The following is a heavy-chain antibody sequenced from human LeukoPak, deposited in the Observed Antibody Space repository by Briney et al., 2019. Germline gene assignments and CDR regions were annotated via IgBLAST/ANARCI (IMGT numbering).Heavy chain of an antibody. J-gene: IGHJ4*02. D-gene: IGHD2-15*01. Sequence: ASVRVSCKASGYTFTSYGISWVRQAPGQGLEWMGWISAYNGTTNYAQKLQGRVTMTTDTPTSTAYMELRSLRSDDTAVYYCARDLGPHCSGGSRWASGYWGQGTLVTVSS. CDR1: GYTFTSYG. CDR3: ARDLGPHCSGGSRWASGY. CDR2: ISAYNGTT. V-gene: IGHV1-18*01.